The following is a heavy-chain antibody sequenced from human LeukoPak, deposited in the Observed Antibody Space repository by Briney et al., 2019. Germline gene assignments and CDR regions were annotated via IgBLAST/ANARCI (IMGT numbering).Heavy chain of an antibody. D-gene: IGHD4-23*01. Sequence: ASVKVSCKASGGTFSSYAISWVRQAPGQGLEWMGGIIPIFGTANYAQKFQGRVTITADESTSTAYMELSSLRSGDTAVYYCSRDLYGGKTRYFDYWGQGTLVTVSS. CDR3: SRDLYGGKTRYFDY. V-gene: IGHV1-69*13. CDR2: IIPIFGTA. CDR1: GGTFSSYA. J-gene: IGHJ4*02.